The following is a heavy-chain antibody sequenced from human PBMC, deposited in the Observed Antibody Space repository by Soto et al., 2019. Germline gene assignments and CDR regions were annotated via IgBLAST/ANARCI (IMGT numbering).Heavy chain of an antibody. CDR2: IYYSGST. Sequence: SETLSLTCTVSGGSISSSSYYWGWIRQPPGKGLEWIGSIYYSGSTYYNPSLKSRVTISVDTSKNQFSLKLSSVTAADTAVYYCASRSGYDSSGAFDIWGQGTMVTVSS. V-gene: IGHV4-39*01. J-gene: IGHJ3*02. CDR3: ASRSGYDSSGAFDI. D-gene: IGHD5-12*01. CDR1: GGSISSSSYY.